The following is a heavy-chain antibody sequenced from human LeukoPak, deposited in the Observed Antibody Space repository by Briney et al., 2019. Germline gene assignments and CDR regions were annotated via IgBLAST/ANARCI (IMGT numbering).Heavy chain of an antibody. CDR1: GYTFTNYG. V-gene: IGHV1-18*01. CDR3: ARITYDFWSGYYMPDDP. J-gene: IGHJ5*02. D-gene: IGHD3-3*01. CDR2: ISIYNGNT. Sequence: ASVKVSCKASGYTFTNYGISWVRQAPGQGLEWMGWISIYNGNTDYAQKLRGRVTMTADTSTSTAYMELRSLRSDDTAVYYCARITYDFWSGYYMPDDPWGQGTLVTVSS.